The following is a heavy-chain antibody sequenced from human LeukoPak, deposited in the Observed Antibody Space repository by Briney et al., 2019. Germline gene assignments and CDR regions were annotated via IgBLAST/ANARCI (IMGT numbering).Heavy chain of an antibody. D-gene: IGHD3-16*02. CDR1: GVNFAGDA. CDR3: ARGGILVVYPIFS. Sequence: PGGSLRFSCTASGVNFAGDAMHWVRQVPGTGLEWVAGISWNSGTIFYGDSVKGRFTISRDNAKKSLFLQMDSLRVEDTALYYCARGGILVVYPIFSWGQGTLVTVSS. CDR2: ISWNSGTI. J-gene: IGHJ4*02. V-gene: IGHV3-9*01.